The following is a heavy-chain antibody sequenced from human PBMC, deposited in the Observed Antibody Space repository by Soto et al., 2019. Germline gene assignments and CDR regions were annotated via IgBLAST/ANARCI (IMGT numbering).Heavy chain of an antibody. D-gene: IGHD2-21*01. V-gene: IGHV4-39*01. J-gene: IGHJ5*02. CDR2: TYIGGMT. CDR3: ETAPETFSTDGYYVNWFDP. CDR1: GASFTDGSLF. Sequence: PSETLSLTCTVSGASFTDGSLFWGWIRQSPGKGVEWIASTYIGGMTYYNPSLRSRVTISVDTSKSQFSLRLNSVTAADTAVYYCETAPETFSTDGYYVNWFDPWGHGTLVTVSS.